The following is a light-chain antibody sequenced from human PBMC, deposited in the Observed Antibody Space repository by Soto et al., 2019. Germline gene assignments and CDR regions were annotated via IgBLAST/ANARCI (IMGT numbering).Light chain of an antibody. Sequence: EIVLTQSPATLSLSPGERATLSCRASQSVSSYLAWYQQKPGQAPRLLIYVASNRATGIPARFSGSGSGTDFTLTISSLDPEDFAVYYCQQRSNCPLTFGGGTKVEIK. CDR2: VAS. J-gene: IGKJ4*01. CDR3: QQRSNCPLT. V-gene: IGKV3-11*01. CDR1: QSVSSY.